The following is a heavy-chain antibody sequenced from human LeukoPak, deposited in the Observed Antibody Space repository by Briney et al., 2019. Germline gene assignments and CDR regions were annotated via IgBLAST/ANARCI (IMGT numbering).Heavy chain of an antibody. Sequence: GGALRLSCAASGFTFNTYGMSWVRQAPGKGLEWVSGISGSGGATYYADSVKGRFTISRDDPHNTLYLQMNSLRAEDTAVYFCARGGVDYYGSGTYYLMYYFDYWGQGALVTVSS. D-gene: IGHD3-10*01. V-gene: IGHV3-23*01. CDR3: ARGGVDYYGSGTYYLMYYFDY. CDR2: ISGSGGAT. CDR1: GFTFNTYG. J-gene: IGHJ4*02.